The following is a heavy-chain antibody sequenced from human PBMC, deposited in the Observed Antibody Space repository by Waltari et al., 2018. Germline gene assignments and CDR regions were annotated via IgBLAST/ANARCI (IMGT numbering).Heavy chain of an antibody. CDR1: GFTFSSYS. J-gene: IGHJ4*02. D-gene: IGHD2-15*01. V-gene: IGHV3-21*01. Sequence: EVQLVESGGGLVKPGGSLRLSCAASGFTFSSYSMNWVRQAPGKGLEWVSSISSSSRYIYYADSVKGRFTISRDNAKNSLYLQMNSLRAEDTAVYYCARYCSGGSCYKYYFDYWGQGTLVTVSS. CDR2: ISSSSRYI. CDR3: ARYCSGGSCYKYYFDY.